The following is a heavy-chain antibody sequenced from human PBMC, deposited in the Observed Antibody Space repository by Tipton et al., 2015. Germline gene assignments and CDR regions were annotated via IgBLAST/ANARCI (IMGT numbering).Heavy chain of an antibody. CDR2: ISYSGGT. V-gene: IGHV4-31*03. Sequence: TLSLTCTVSGGSISRGASYWSWIRQHPGKGLEWIGYISYSGGTDFTPSLTSRVTISRDTSRNQFSLNLSSVTSADTAVYYCARSNVGATLSNFWFDPWGKGTLVTVSS. CDR1: GGSISRGASY. D-gene: IGHD1-26*01. CDR3: ARSNVGATLSNFWFDP. J-gene: IGHJ5*02.